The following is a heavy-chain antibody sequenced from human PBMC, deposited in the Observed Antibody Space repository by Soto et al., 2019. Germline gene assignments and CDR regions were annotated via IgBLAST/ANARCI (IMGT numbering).Heavy chain of an antibody. V-gene: IGHV3-48*02. CDR1: GFTFSSYI. Sequence: GGSLRLSCAASGFTFSSYIMNWVRQAPGKGLEWVSYISSSSSTIYYADSVKGRFTISRDNAKNSLYLQMNRLRDEDTAVYYCARESADYYGMDVWGQGTTVTVSS. J-gene: IGHJ6*02. CDR3: ARESADYYGMDV. CDR2: ISSSSSTI.